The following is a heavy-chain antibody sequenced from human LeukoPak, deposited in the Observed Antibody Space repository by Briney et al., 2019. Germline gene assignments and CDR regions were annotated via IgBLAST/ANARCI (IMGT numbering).Heavy chain of an antibody. CDR3: ARQGMSTSSGYFLFDF. CDR1: GGSISSSSDY. CDR2: IYYSGST. J-gene: IGHJ4*02. Sequence: SETLSLTCSVSGGSISSSSDYWGWIHQPPGKGLECIGSIYYSGSTYYNPSLKSRVTLSVDASKNQFSLTLRSVTAADTAVYYCARQGMSTSSGYFLFDFWGQGTLVTVSS. V-gene: IGHV4-39*01. D-gene: IGHD6-19*01.